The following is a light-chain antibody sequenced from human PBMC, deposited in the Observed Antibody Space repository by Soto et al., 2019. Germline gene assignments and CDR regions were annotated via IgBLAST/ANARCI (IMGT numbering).Light chain of an antibody. CDR1: QSINSW. Sequence: DIQMTQSPSTLSASVGDRVTITCRASQSINSWLAWYQQKPGKAPKLLIYDAPSLTGGVPSRFSGSGSGSEFTLTNSSLQRDDFATLYCQQYNSYSTFGQGTKVEI. J-gene: IGKJ1*01. CDR2: DAP. CDR3: QQYNSYST. V-gene: IGKV1-5*01.